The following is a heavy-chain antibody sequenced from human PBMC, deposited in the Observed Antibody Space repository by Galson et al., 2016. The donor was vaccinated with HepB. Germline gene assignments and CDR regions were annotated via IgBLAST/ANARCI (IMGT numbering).Heavy chain of an antibody. CDR3: ARGLPFHSSGWYFDS. J-gene: IGHJ4*02. D-gene: IGHD6-19*01. CDR2: VSPNGNTK. Sequence: SLRLSCAASGFIFSNYNMNWVRQAPGKGMEWVSYVSPNGNTKYYADSVKGRFSTSKDNAKNSLSLQMTNLRDDDTAVYYCARGLPFHSSGWYFDSWGQGILVTVSS. CDR1: GFIFSNYN. V-gene: IGHV3-48*02.